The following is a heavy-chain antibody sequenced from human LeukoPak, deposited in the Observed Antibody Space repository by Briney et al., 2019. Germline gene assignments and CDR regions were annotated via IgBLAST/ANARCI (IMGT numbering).Heavy chain of an antibody. J-gene: IGHJ4*02. CDR3: ARDKTTGSSSGFDY. CDR2: IWYDGSNK. CDR1: GFTFRSYG. Sequence: PGRSLRLSCAASGFTFRSYGMHWVRQAPGKGLEWVAVIWYDGSNKYYADSVKGRFTISRDNSKNTLYLQMNSLRAEDTAVYYCARDKTTGSSSGFDYWGQGTLVTVSS. V-gene: IGHV3-33*01. D-gene: IGHD6-6*01.